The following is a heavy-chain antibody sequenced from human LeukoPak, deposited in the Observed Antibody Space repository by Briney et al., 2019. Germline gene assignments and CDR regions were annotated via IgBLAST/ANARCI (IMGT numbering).Heavy chain of an antibody. CDR2: ISVSGGTT. CDR3: AKGGNPDY. V-gene: IGHV3-23*01. Sequence: PEGSLRLSCAASGFTFSSYTMSWVRQAPGKGLEWVSGISVSGGTTYYIDSAKGRFTISRDNSKNTLYLQMNSLRAEDTAVYYCAKGGNPDYWGQGTLVTVSS. D-gene: IGHD1-26*01. J-gene: IGHJ4*02. CDR1: GFTFSSYT.